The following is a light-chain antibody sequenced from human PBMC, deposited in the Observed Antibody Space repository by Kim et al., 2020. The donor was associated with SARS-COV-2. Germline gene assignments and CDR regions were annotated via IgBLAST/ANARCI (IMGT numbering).Light chain of an antibody. V-gene: IGKV1-39*01. CDR1: QSISTY. CDR3: QQRYSTPWT. J-gene: IGKJ1*01. Sequence: DIQMTQSPSSLSASVGDRVTITCRASQSISTYLNWYQQKPGTAPKLLIYDASSLQSGVPSRFSGSGSGTDLTLTISSLQPEDFATYYCQQRYSTPWTFGQGTKVDIK. CDR2: DAS.